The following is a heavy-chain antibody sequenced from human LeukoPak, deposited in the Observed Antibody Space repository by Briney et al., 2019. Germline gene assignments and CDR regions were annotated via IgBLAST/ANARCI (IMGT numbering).Heavy chain of an antibody. CDR1: GFTFSDYY. D-gene: IGHD2-15*01. CDR3: ARYCSGGSCYSH. V-gene: IGHV3-11*06. J-gene: IGHJ4*02. Sequence: GGSLRLSCAASGFTFSDYYMSWIRQAPGKGLEWVSYISSSSSYTNYADSVKGRFTISGDNAKNSLYLQMNSLRAEDTAVYYCARYCSGGSCYSHWGQGTLVTVSS. CDR2: ISSSSSYT.